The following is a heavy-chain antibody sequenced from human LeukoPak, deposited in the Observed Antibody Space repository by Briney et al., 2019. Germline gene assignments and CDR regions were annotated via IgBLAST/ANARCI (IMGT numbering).Heavy chain of an antibody. D-gene: IGHD6-19*01. CDR2: ISSSSSTI. J-gene: IGHJ4*02. V-gene: IGHV3-48*04. CDR3: ARDSSGWLISEPGDH. CDR1: GFTFSSYS. Sequence: PGGSLRLSCAASGFTFSSYSMNWVRQAPGKGLEWVSYISSSSSTIYYADSVKGRFTISRDNAKNSLYLQMNSLRAEDTAVYYCARDSSGWLISEPGDHWGQGTLVTVSS.